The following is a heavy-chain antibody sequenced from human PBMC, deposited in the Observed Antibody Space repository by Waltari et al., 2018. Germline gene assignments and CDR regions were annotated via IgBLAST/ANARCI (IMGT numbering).Heavy chain of an antibody. V-gene: IGHV4-34*01. CDR3: ARGLRLWFREYNYYMDV. Sequence: QVQLQQWGAGLLKPSETLSLTCAAHGGFFSGYYSSWIRQPPGKGLDWFGEINHSGSTNYNPSLKSRVTISVDTSKNQFSLKLSSVTAADTAVYYCARGLRLWFREYNYYMDVWGKGTTVTVSS. J-gene: IGHJ6*03. CDR2: INHSGST. D-gene: IGHD3-10*01. CDR1: GGFFSGYY.